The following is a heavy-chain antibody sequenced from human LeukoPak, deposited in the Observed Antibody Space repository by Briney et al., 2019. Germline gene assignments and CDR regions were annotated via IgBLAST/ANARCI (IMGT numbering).Heavy chain of an antibody. Sequence: ASVKVSRKASGYTFTSYGISWVRQAPGQGLEWMGWISAYNGNTNYAQKFQGRVTMTTDTSTSTAYMELRSLRSDDTAVYYCARDGLPKYYYYMDVWGKGTTVTVSS. D-gene: IGHD2-15*01. CDR1: GYTFTSYG. CDR3: ARDGLPKYYYYMDV. V-gene: IGHV1-18*01. CDR2: ISAYNGNT. J-gene: IGHJ6*03.